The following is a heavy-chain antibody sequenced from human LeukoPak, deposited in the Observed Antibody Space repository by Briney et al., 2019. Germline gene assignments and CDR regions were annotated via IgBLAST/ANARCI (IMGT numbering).Heavy chain of an antibody. D-gene: IGHD2-2*01. CDR2: IYPGDSDT. J-gene: IGHJ2*01. Sequence: GESLKISCNGSGFIFTNYWIGWVRPLPGKGLEWMWMIYPGDSDTIYSPSFQGQVTISADKSITTAHLQWSSLKPSDTAMYYCARLGAIVEVPDAMPDWYCDLWGRGTLVTVSS. CDR3: ARLGAIVEVPDAMPDWYCDL. V-gene: IGHV5-51*01. CDR1: GFIFTNYW.